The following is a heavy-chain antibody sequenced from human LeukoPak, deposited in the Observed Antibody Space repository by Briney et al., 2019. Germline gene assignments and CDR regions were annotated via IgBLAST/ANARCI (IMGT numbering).Heavy chain of an antibody. CDR2: ITSHGDNT. J-gene: IGHJ3*02. D-gene: IGHD5-24*01. CDR1: GFTFSSYA. CDR3: ARVKMAVGHAFDI. Sequence: PGGSLRLSCAASGFTFSSYAMHWVRQAPGKGLEYVSAITSHGDNTYYANSVKGRFTISRDNSKNTLYLQLGSLRAEDMAVYFCARVKMAVGHAFDIWGQGTMVTVSS. V-gene: IGHV3-64*01.